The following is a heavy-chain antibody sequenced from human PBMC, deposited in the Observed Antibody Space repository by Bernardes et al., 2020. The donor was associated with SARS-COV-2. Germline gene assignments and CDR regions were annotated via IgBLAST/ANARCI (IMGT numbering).Heavy chain of an antibody. Sequence: SETLSLTCTVSGGSISSGGYYWSWIRQHPGKGLEWIGYIYYSGSTYYNPSLKSRVTISVDTSKNQFSLRLSSVTAADTAVYYCARLYGGNSEAYHYYDMDVWGQGTTVTVSS. CDR3: ARLYGGNSEAYHYYDMDV. CDR1: GGSISSGGYY. D-gene: IGHD2-21*02. V-gene: IGHV4-31*03. J-gene: IGHJ6*02. CDR2: IYYSGST.